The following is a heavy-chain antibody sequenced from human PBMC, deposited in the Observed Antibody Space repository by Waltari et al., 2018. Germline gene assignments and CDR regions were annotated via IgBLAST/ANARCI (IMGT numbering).Heavy chain of an antibody. CDR3: AKAVLVVYANRVDY. CDR2: ISGSGGST. D-gene: IGHD2-8*02. Sequence: EVKLLESGGGLVQPGGSLSLSCAASGFTFSSYSMICVPQAPGKGLEWVSAISGSGGSTYYADSVKGRFTISRDNSKNTLYLQMNSLRAEDTAVYYCAKAVLVVYANRVDYWGQGTLVTVSS. CDR1: GFTFSSYS. V-gene: IGHV3-23*01. J-gene: IGHJ4*02.